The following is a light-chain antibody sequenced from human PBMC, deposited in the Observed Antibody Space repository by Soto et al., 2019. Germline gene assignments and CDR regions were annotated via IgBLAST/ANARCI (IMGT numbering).Light chain of an antibody. CDR1: QTVLFTSNNKNY. Sequence: DIVMTQSPDSLAVSLGERATINCKASQTVLFTSNNKNYLAWYQHKPGQPPKLLIYWASTRESGVPDRFSGSGSGTDFTLTITSLQAEDVAVYYCQHYDNLPPRLSFGGGTQVEI. CDR3: QHYDNLPPRLS. V-gene: IGKV4-1*01. CDR2: WAS. J-gene: IGKJ4*01.